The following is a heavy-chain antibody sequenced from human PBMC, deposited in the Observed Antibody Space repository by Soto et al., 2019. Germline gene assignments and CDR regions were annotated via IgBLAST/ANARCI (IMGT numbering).Heavy chain of an antibody. CDR2: ISSDGTDV. V-gene: IGHV3-74*01. D-gene: IGHD6-19*01. CDR3: ARDQTVSGPSTLDS. J-gene: IGHJ4*02. Sequence: EVQLVESGGGLVQPGGSLRLSCAASGFTLSSYWMHWVRQAPGRELMWVSRISSDGTDVLHADSVKGRFTISRDNARNTVYLQMNSLRAEDTAVYFCARDQTVSGPSTLDSWGQGTLLAVSS. CDR1: GFTLSSYW.